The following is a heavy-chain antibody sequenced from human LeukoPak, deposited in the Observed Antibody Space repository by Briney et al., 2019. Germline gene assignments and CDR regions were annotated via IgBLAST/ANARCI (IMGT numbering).Heavy chain of an antibody. J-gene: IGHJ4*02. Sequence: SETLSLTCAVSGYSISSGYYWGWIRQPPGKGLEWIGSIYHSGSTYYNPSLKSRVTISVDTSKNQFSLKLSSVTAADTAVYYCIVYDYYDSSGLDYWGQGTLVTVSS. CDR3: IVYDYYDSSGLDY. CDR1: GYSISSGYY. D-gene: IGHD3-22*01. V-gene: IGHV4-38-2*01. CDR2: IYHSGST.